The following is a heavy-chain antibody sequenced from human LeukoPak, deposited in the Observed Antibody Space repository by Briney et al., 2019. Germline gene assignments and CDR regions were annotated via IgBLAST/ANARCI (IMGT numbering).Heavy chain of an antibody. CDR2: IYYSGST. CDR1: GGSISSGGYY. J-gene: IGHJ5*02. CDR3: ARGYQLLVGWFDP. D-gene: IGHD2-2*01. Sequence: PSQTLSLTCTVSGGSISSGGYYWSWIRQHPGKGLEWIGYIYYSGSTYYNPSLKSRVTISVDTSKNQFSLKLSSVTAADTAVYYCARGYQLLVGWFDPWGQGTLVTVSS. V-gene: IGHV4-31*03.